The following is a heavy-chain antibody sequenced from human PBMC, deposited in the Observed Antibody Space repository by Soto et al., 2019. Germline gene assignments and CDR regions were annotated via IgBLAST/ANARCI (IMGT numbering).Heavy chain of an antibody. V-gene: IGHV1-8*01. CDR2: MNPNSGNT. Sequence: ASVKVSCKASGYTFTSYDINWVRQATGQGLEWMGWMNPNSGNTGYAQKFQGRVTMTRNTSISTAYMELSSLRSEDTAVYYCARGWWAAAGNWFDPWGQGTLVTVSS. D-gene: IGHD6-13*01. CDR3: ARGWWAAAGNWFDP. CDR1: GYTFTSYD. J-gene: IGHJ5*02.